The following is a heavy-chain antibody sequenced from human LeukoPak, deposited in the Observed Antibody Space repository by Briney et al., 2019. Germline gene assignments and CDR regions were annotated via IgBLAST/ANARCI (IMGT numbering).Heavy chain of an antibody. V-gene: IGHV4-59*12. CDR2: IYYSGNT. CDR1: GGSINYYY. J-gene: IGHJ5*02. Sequence: SETLSLTCTVSGGSINYYYWSWIRQPPGKGLEWIGYIYYSGNTNYNPSLKSRVTISVDTSKNQFSLRLNSVTAADTAVYYCTRDGPRSSGYPDTWGQGTLVTVSS. D-gene: IGHD3-22*01. CDR3: TRDGPRSSGYPDT.